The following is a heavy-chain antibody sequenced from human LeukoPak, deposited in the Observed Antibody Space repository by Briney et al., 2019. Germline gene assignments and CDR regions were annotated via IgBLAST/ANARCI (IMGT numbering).Heavy chain of an antibody. CDR1: GFTFSSYG. D-gene: IGHD2-15*01. CDR2: IKQDGSEK. J-gene: IGHJ4*02. CDR3: ARARRDYSLVYYFDY. V-gene: IGHV3-7*01. Sequence: PGGSLRLSCAASGFTFSSYGMHWVRQAPGKGLEWVANIKQDGSEKYYVDSVKGRFTISRDNAKNSLYLQMNSLRAEDTAVYYCARARRDYSLVYYFDYWGQGTLVTVSS.